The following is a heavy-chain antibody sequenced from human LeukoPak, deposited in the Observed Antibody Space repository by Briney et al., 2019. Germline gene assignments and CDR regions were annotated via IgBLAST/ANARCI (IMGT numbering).Heavy chain of an antibody. CDR1: GFTFSIYA. CDR2: ISDSGGST. V-gene: IGHV3-23*01. CDR3: AKDREGVRYFD. J-gene: IGHJ4*02. Sequence: GGSLRLSCAASGFTFSIYAMSWVRQAPGKGLGWVSTISDSGGSTYYADSVKGRFTISRDNSKNTVYLQMNSLRAEDTAVYYCAKDREGVRYFDWGQGTLVTVSS. D-gene: IGHD3-9*01.